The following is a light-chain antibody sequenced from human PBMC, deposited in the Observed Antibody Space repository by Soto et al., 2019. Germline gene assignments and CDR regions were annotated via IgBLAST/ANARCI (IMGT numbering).Light chain of an antibody. J-gene: IGKJ4*01. CDR1: QSISSY. V-gene: IGKV1-39*01. CDR3: QQSYSTPLT. Sequence: DIQMTQSPSSLSASVGDSVTITCRASQSISSYLNWYQQKPGKAPKLLIYAASSLQSGVPSRFSGSGSGTDFTLTISTLQPEDFATDYCQQSYSTPLTFGGVTKVEIK. CDR2: AAS.